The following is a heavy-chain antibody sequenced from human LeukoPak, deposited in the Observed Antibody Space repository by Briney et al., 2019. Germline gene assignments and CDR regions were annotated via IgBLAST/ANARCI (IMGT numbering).Heavy chain of an antibody. V-gene: IGHV3-66*01. D-gene: IGHD3-10*01. J-gene: IGHJ4*02. CDR2: IYRDGST. CDR3: ARDGSGHVFDY. CDR1: PFLLSSYW. Sequence: GGSLRLSCAAPPFLLSSYWMHSVLQAPGKGLEWVSVIYRDGSTYYADSVKGRFTISRDNSRNTLYLKMNSLRADDTAMYYCARDGSGHVFDYWGQGTLVTVSS.